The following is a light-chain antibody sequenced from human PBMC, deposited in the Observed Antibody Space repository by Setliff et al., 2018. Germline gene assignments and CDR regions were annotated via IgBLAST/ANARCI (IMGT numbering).Light chain of an antibody. J-gene: IGLJ1*01. CDR2: EVT. Sequence: QSALTQPPSASGSPGQSVTISCTGTSGDVFGYNYVSWYQQHPGKAPKLMIYEVTKRPSGVPDRFSGSKSGNTASLTVSGLQAEDEADYYCSSYEGSNNDVFGTGTKGTVL. CDR1: SGDVFGYNY. CDR3: SSYEGSNNDV. V-gene: IGLV2-8*01.